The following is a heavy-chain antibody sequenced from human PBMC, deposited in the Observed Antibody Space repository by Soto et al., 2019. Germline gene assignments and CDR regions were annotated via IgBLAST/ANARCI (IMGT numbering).Heavy chain of an antibody. J-gene: IGHJ3*02. CDR3: ARGIAVAGTGLDI. Sequence: EASVKVSCKASGYTFTSYGISWVRQAPGQGLEWMGWISAYNGSTSYAQKFQGRVTMTRDTSTSTVYMELSSLRSEDTAVYYCARGIAVAGTGLDIWGQGTMVTVSS. V-gene: IGHV1-18*01. D-gene: IGHD6-19*01. CDR1: GYTFTSYG. CDR2: ISAYNGST.